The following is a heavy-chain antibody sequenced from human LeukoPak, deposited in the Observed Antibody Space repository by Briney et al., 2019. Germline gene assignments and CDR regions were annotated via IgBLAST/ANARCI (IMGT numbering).Heavy chain of an antibody. J-gene: IGHJ6*02. V-gene: IGHV3-30*18. CDR1: GFTFSSYG. Sequence: GGSLRLSCAASGFTFSSYGMHWVRQAPGKGLEWVAVISYDGSNKYYADSVKGRFTISRDNSKNTLYLQMNSLRAEDTAVYYCAKSLGDYYYGMDVWGQGTTVTVSS. D-gene: IGHD3-10*01. CDR3: AKSLGDYYYGMDV. CDR2: ISYDGSNK.